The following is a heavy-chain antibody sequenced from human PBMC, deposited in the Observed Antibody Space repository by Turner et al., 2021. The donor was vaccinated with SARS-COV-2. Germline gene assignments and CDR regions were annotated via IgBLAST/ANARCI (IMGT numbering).Heavy chain of an antibody. CDR1: GGSLRGYS. CDR2: ITHSGTT. Sequence: QVQLQQWGAGLLRPSETLTLTCVVYGGSLRGYSWSWIRQPPGKGLEWIGKITHSGTTNYNPSLKSRLTMSVDTSKNQFSLKLTSVTTADTAVYFCARWNDYSSSSRGDYYGMDVWGQGTTVTVSS. D-gene: IGHD6-6*01. J-gene: IGHJ6*02. CDR3: ARWNDYSSSSRGDYYGMDV. V-gene: IGHV4-34*01.